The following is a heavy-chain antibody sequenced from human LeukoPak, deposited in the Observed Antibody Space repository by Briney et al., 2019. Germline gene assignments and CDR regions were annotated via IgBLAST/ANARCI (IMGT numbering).Heavy chain of an antibody. CDR3: ARRRAYSNNWYAFDI. D-gene: IGHD6-13*01. J-gene: IGHJ3*02. Sequence: KPSETLSLTCTVSGGSISSSSYYWGWIRQPPWKGLEWIGNIYYSGSTYYKPSLKSRVTVSVDTSKNQFSLKLTSVTAADTAVYYCARRRAYSNNWYAFDIWGQGTMVTVSS. CDR1: GGSISSSSYY. CDR2: IYYSGST. V-gene: IGHV4-39*01.